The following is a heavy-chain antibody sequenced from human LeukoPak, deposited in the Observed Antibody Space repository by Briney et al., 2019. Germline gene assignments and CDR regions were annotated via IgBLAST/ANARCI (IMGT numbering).Heavy chain of an antibody. Sequence: GGSLRLSCAASGFTFSSYAMSWVRQAPGKGLEWVSAISGSGGSTYYADSVKGRFTISRDNAKNSLYLQMNSLRAEDTAVYYCARVGIAYYYDSSGYYTDFWGQGTLVTVSS. V-gene: IGHV3-23*01. CDR3: ARVGIAYYYDSSGYYTDF. CDR2: ISGSGGST. J-gene: IGHJ4*02. D-gene: IGHD3-22*01. CDR1: GFTFSSYA.